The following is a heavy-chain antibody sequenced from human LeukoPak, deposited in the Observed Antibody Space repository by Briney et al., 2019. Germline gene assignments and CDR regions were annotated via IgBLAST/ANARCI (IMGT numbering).Heavy chain of an antibody. CDR3: AKEAGYYDILTGYYLAYLDY. CDR1: GFTFSSYG. Sequence: GTLRLSCAASGFTFSSYGMSWVRQAPGKGLEWVSAISGSGGSTYYADSVKGRFTISRDNSKNTLYLQMNSLRAEDTAVYYCAKEAGYYDILTGYYLAYLDYWGQGTLVTVSS. J-gene: IGHJ4*02. D-gene: IGHD3-9*01. CDR2: ISGSGGST. V-gene: IGHV3-23*01.